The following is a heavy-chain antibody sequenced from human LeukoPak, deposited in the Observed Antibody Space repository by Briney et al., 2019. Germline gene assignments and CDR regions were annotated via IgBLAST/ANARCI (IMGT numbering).Heavy chain of an antibody. D-gene: IGHD2-2*02. CDR3: ARRHCSSTSCYIRANWLDP. CDR2: IYYSGST. V-gene: IGHV4-39*01. CDR1: GGSISSSSYY. Sequence: SETLSLTCTVSGGSISSSSYYWGWIRQPPGKGLEWIGSIYYSGSTYYNPSLKSRVTISVDTSKNQFSLKPSSVTAADTAVYYCARRHCSSTSCYIRANWLDPWGQGTLVTVSS. J-gene: IGHJ5*02.